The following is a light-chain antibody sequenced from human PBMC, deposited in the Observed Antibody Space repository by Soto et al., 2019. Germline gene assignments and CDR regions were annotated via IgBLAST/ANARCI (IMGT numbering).Light chain of an antibody. CDR1: QSVSSN. CDR3: QQYNNWPPYT. V-gene: IGKV3-15*01. Sequence: EIVMTQSPATLSVSPGERATLSCRASQSVSSNLAWYQQKPGQAPRLLIYGASSRATGIPARFSGSGSGTEFTLTISSLQFEYFAVYYCQQYNNWPPYTFGQGTKREIK. J-gene: IGKJ2*01. CDR2: GAS.